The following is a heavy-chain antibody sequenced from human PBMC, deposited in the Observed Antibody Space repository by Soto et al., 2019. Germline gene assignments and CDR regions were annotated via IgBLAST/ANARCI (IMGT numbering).Heavy chain of an antibody. V-gene: IGHV1-2*04. CDR2: INPNSGGT. Sequence: ASVKVSCKASGYTFTGYYMHWVRQAPGQGLEWMGWINPNSGGTNYAQKFQGWVTMTRDTSISTAYMELSRLRSDDAAVYYCARGHRLTGSGDYWGQGTLVTVSS. CDR1: GYTFTGYY. J-gene: IGHJ4*02. D-gene: IGHD1-20*01. CDR3: ARGHRLTGSGDY.